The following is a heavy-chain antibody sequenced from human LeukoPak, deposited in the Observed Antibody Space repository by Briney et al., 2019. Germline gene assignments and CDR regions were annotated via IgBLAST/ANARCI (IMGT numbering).Heavy chain of an antibody. J-gene: IGHJ4*02. CDR1: GFTFSSYA. CDR2: ISGSGGST. V-gene: IGHV3-23*01. D-gene: IGHD3-22*01. Sequence: PGGSLRLSCAASGFTFSSYAMSWVRQAPGKGLEWVSAISGSGGSTYYADSVKGRFTISRDNSKNTLYLQMNSLRAEDTAVYYCATFDSSGYYPNYYFDYWGQGNLVTVSS. CDR3: ATFDSSGYYPNYYFDY.